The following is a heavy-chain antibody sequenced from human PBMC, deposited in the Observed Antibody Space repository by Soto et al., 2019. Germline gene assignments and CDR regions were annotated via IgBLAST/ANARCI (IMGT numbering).Heavy chain of an antibody. CDR3: STDEWE. CDR1: GFSFSNGW. Sequence: GGPLRLSCAASGFSFSNGWRSWVRQDPGKGLEWVGRIKSKIDGGTTDYTAHVKGRYTISRDDSKNTLYLQMHSLQTEETAVYYCSTDEWEWGQGTLVTVSS. V-gene: IGHV3-15*05. D-gene: IGHD1-26*01. CDR2: IKSKIDGGTT. J-gene: IGHJ4*02.